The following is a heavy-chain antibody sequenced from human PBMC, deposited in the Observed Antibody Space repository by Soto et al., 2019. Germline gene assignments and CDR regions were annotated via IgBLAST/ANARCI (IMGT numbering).Heavy chain of an antibody. D-gene: IGHD6-19*01. Sequence: QIQLVESGGGVVQPGASQRLSCAASGFTLSSYGMHWVRQAPGKGLEWVAVISYNGNNQYYADSGRGRFTISRDNSKNTLYLQMKSLRAEDTAVYYCAKDRGHLAVAAITGVGDFDKWGQGTMVTVSS. CDR3: AKDRGHLAVAAITGVGDFDK. V-gene: IGHV3-30*18. CDR2: ISYNGNNQ. J-gene: IGHJ3*02. CDR1: GFTLSSYG.